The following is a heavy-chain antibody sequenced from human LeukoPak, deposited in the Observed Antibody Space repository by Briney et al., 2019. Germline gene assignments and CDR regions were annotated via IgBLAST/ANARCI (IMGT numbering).Heavy chain of an antibody. D-gene: IGHD2-15*01. V-gene: IGHV1-69*05. CDR3: ARELYCSVGRCYSY. J-gene: IGHJ4*02. CDR2: IIPIFGTA. CDR1: GYTFTSYD. Sequence: GASVKVSCKASGYTFTSYDINWVRQATGQGLEWMGGIIPIFGTANYAQKFQGRVTITTDESTSTAYMELSSLRSEDTAVYYCARELYCSVGRCYSYWGQGTLVTVSS.